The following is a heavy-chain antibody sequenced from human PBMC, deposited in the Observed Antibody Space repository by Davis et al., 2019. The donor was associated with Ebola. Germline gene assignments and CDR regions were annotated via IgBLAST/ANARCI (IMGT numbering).Heavy chain of an antibody. CDR3: AKDGYSNGFYYYYMDV. CDR1: GFTFSSYG. D-gene: IGHD4-11*01. J-gene: IGHJ6*03. CDR2: IRYDGSNK. V-gene: IGHV3-30*02. Sequence: LSLTCAASGFTFSSYGMHWVRQAPGKGLEWVAFIRYDGSNKYYADSVKGRFTISRDNSKNTLYLQMNSLRAEDTAVYYCAKDGYSNGFYYYYMDVWGKGTTVTVSS.